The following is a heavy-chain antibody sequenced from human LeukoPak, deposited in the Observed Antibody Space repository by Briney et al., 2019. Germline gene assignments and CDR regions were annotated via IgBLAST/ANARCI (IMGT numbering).Heavy chain of an antibody. Sequence: GGSLRLSCAASGFTFTNYWMHWVRQAPGMGLVWVSRLPPDELGIIYADSVKGRYTVSRDNAKNTVYLQMNNLRVDDTAMYYCVGTIASRGSEYWGQGALVTVSS. J-gene: IGHJ4*02. CDR2: LPPDELGI. CDR1: GFTFTNYW. V-gene: IGHV3-74*01. D-gene: IGHD6-6*01. CDR3: VGTIASRGSEY.